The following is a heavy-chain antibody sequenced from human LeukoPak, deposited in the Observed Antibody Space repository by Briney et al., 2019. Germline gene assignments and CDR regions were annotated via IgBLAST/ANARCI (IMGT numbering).Heavy chain of an antibody. CDR1: GYTFTGYY. Sequence: ASVKVSCKASGYTFTGYYMHWVRQAPGQGLEWMGWINPNSGGTNYAQKFQGRVTMTRDTSISTACMELSRLRSDDTAVYYCARVGFGELLGPQTSVYYFDYWGQGTLVTVSS. V-gene: IGHV1-2*02. CDR2: INPNSGGT. CDR3: ARVGFGELLGPQTSVYYFDY. J-gene: IGHJ4*02. D-gene: IGHD3-10*01.